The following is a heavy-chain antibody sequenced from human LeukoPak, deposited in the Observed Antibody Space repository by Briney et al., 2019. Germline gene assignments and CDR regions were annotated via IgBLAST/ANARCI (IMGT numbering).Heavy chain of an antibody. Sequence: GGSLRLSCAASGFTFSSYSMNWVRQAPGKGLEWGSYISSSSSTIYYADSVKGRFTISRDNAKNSLYLQMNSLRAEDTAVYYCARDERGDFWSGYYYYFDYWGQGTLVTVSS. V-gene: IGHV3-48*01. D-gene: IGHD3-3*01. CDR3: ARDERGDFWSGYYYYFDY. CDR2: ISSSSSTI. J-gene: IGHJ4*02. CDR1: GFTFSSYS.